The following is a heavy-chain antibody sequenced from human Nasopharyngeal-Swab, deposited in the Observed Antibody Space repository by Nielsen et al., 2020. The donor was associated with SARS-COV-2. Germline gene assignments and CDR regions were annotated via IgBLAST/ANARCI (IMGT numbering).Heavy chain of an antibody. CDR3: AKEPHLDYGAGTYYDS. CDR1: GFRFADYA. CDR2: ISWNSGHI. V-gene: IGHV3-9*01. J-gene: IGHJ4*02. D-gene: IGHD3-10*01. Sequence: SLKISCAASGFRFADYAMHWVRQIPGKGLEWVAGISWNSGHIGYGDSVRGRFTISRDNAKNSLYLQMHSLRPEDTGFYYCAKEPHLDYGAGTYYDSWGQGNLVTVSS.